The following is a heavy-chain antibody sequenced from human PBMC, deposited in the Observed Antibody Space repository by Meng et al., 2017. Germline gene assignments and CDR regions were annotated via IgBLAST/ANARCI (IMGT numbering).Heavy chain of an antibody. V-gene: IGHV1-2*06. Sequence: QVQRVQSGAEVKKPGASVKVSCKPSGYNFPDYHIHWVRRAPGQGLEWMGRINPKSGDTHYAQKFQARVTMTGDTSISTAYMELSGLRSDDTATYYCARDEDISAAGKLFGDYWGQGTLVTVSS. J-gene: IGHJ4*02. D-gene: IGHD6-25*01. CDR1: GYNFPDYH. CDR2: INPKSGDT. CDR3: ARDEDISAAGKLFGDY.